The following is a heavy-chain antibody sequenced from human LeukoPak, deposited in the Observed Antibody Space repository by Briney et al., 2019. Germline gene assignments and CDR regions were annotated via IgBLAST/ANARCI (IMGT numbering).Heavy chain of an antibody. D-gene: IGHD6-13*01. J-gene: IGHJ3*02. CDR3: AKLIGAAAGLDAFDI. Sequence: GGSLRLSCAASGFTFSDYYMSWIRQAPGKGLEWVSYISSSGSTIYYADSVKGRFTISRDNAKNSLYLQMNSLRAEDTAVYYCAKLIGAAAGLDAFDIWGQGTMVTVSS. V-gene: IGHV3-11*04. CDR2: ISSSGSTI. CDR1: GFTFSDYY.